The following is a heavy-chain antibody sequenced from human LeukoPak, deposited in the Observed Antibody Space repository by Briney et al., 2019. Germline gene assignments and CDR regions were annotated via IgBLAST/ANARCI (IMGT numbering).Heavy chain of an antibody. CDR1: VLRFSTYW. D-gene: IGHD3-10*01. V-gene: IGHV3-7*01. CDR3: TRTLAARSFYFDY. CDR2: INQDGTER. J-gene: IGHJ4*02. Sequence: GGSLRLSCAASVLRFSTYWMSWVRQAPGKGLEWVANINQDGTERYLVHSVKGRFTISRDNGKNSVFLQMNSLRDEDTAVYYCTRTLAARSFYFDYWGRGTLVTVSS.